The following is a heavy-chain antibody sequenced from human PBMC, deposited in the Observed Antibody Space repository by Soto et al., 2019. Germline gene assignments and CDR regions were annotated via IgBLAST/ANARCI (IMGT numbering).Heavy chain of an antibody. Sequence: LTCTVSGFSLSNPRMGVSWIRQPPGKPLEWLAHFFSDAERSYSASMQSRLTMSTDTSGSQVVLTMTNMDPVDTATYFCARMDADYKYYAMDVWGQGTTVTVSS. V-gene: IGHV2-26*01. CDR2: FFSDAER. J-gene: IGHJ6*02. CDR1: GFSLSNPRMG. D-gene: IGHD6-25*01. CDR3: ARMDADYKYYAMDV.